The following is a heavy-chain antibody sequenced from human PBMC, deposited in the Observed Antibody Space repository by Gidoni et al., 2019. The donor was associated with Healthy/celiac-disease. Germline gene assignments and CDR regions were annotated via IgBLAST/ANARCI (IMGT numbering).Heavy chain of an antibody. CDR3: AKDIHPQYYYDSSGLFDY. Sequence: EVQLVESGGGLVQPGRSLRLSCAASGFTFDDYAMHWVRQAPGKGLEWVSGISWNSGSIGYADSVKGRFTISRDNAKNSLYLQMNSLRAEDTALYYCAKDIHPQYYYDSSGLFDYWGQGTLVTVSS. D-gene: IGHD3-22*01. CDR2: ISWNSGSI. V-gene: IGHV3-9*01. J-gene: IGHJ4*02. CDR1: GFTFDDYA.